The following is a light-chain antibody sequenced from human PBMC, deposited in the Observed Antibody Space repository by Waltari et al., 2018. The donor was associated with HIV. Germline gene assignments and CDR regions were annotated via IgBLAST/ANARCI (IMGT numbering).Light chain of an antibody. Sequence: QSPLTQPASVSGNPGQSVPITCPGTNIDVGNYNLVPWYQQHPGKAPKLLIYDVSKRPSGVSSRFSGSKSGYWASLTISGLLTEDESYYYCLTYVSDSGTWKFGGGTYLTV. V-gene: IGLV2-23*02. CDR3: LTYVSDSGTWK. J-gene: IGLJ3*02. CDR2: DVS. CDR1: NIDVGNYNL.